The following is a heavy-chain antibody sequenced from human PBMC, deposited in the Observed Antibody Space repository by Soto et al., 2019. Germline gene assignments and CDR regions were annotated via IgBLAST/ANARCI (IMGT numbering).Heavy chain of an antibody. Sequence: EVQLVESGGGLVKPGGSLRLSCAASGFTFSSYSMNWVRQAPGKGLEWVSSISSSSSYIYYADSVKGRFTISRDNAKNSLYLQMNSLRAKDTAVYYCAILPIVVVTRPAFDIWGQGTMVTVSS. J-gene: IGHJ3*02. CDR2: ISSSSSYI. CDR3: AILPIVVVTRPAFDI. D-gene: IGHD2-21*02. CDR1: GFTFSSYS. V-gene: IGHV3-21*01.